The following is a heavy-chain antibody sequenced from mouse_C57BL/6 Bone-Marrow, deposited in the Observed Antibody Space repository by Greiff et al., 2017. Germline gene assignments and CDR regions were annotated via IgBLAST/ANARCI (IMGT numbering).Heavy chain of an antibody. V-gene: IGHV1-76*01. J-gene: IGHJ1*03. CDR3: ERERGDYRGYFDV. D-gene: IGHD2-12*01. CDR1: GYTFTDYY. CDR2: IYPGSGTT. Sequence: QVQLQQSGAELVRPGASVKLSCKASGYTFTDYYINWVKQRPGQGLEWIARIYPGSGTTYYNEKFKGKATLTAEQSSSTAYMQLSSLTSEDSDVYFCERERGDYRGYFDVWGTGTTVTVSS.